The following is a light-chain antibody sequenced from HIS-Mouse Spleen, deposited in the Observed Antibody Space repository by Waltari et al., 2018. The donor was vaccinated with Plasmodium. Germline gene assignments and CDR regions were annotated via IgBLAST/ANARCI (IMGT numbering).Light chain of an antibody. Sequence: EIVLTQSPGTLSLSPGERATLSCRASQSVSSSYLAWYQQKPGQAPRLLIYGASSSATGIPGRFSGSGSGTDFTLTISRLEPEDFAVYYCQQYGSSPLTFGGGTKVEIK. CDR2: GAS. CDR3: QQYGSSPLT. CDR1: QSVSSSY. J-gene: IGKJ4*01. V-gene: IGKV3-20*01.